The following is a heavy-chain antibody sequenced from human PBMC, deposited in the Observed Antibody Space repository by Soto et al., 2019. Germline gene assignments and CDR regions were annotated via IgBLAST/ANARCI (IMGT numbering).Heavy chain of an antibody. CDR3: ARRHILDYIRRCFEP. Sequence: RASVKVSCKASGYTFTENQIHWLRRAPGQRLQWLGRIDPKSGDTTFAPTFQGRVTMTRDTSTNTAYLELTRLTSDDTAIYYCARRHILDYIRRCFEPWGLGTLVNVSS. V-gene: IGHV1-2*02. D-gene: IGHD3-16*01. J-gene: IGHJ5*02. CDR1: GYTFTENQ. CDR2: IDPKSGDT.